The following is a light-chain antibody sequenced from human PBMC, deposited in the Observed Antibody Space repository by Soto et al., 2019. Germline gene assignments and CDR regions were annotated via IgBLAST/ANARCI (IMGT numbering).Light chain of an antibody. CDR2: GAP. J-gene: IGKJ2*01. V-gene: IGKV3-20*01. CDR1: RSVSSSY. CDR3: QQYSSSPPVYT. Sequence: EIVLTQSPGTLSLSPGERATLSCRASRSVSSSYLAWYQQKPGQAPRLLIYGAPFRATGIPDRFSGSASGTDFTLTISRLEPEDFAVYYCQQYSSSPPVYTFGQGTKLEI.